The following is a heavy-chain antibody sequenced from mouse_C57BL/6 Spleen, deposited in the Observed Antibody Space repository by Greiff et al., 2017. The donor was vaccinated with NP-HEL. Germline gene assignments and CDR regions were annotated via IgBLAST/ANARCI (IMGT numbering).Heavy chain of an antibody. Sequence: QVQLQQSGAELVKPGASVKISCKASGYAFSSYWMNWVKQRPGKGLEWIGQIYPGDGDTNYNGKFKGKATLTADKSSSTAYMQLSSLTSEDSAVYFCARRVYDYDGYFDVWGTGTTVTVSS. V-gene: IGHV1-80*01. CDR3: ARRVYDYDGYFDV. J-gene: IGHJ1*03. CDR2: IYPGDGDT. CDR1: GYAFSSYW. D-gene: IGHD2-4*01.